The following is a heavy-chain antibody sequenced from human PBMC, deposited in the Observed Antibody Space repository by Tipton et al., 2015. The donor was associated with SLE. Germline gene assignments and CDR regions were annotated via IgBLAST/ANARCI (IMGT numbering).Heavy chain of an antibody. CDR2: RKLDGNEK. D-gene: IGHD2-2*01. CDR1: GFIFSSYW. J-gene: IGHJ4*02. Sequence: GSLRLSCVASGFIFSSYWMTWVRQTPGKGLEWVANRKLDGNEKYYVDSVKGRFTISRDNANNLLYLEMNSLRAEDTAVCYCATVPWSSSRWGWGQGTPVTVSS. V-gene: IGHV3-7*01. CDR3: ATVPWSSSRWG.